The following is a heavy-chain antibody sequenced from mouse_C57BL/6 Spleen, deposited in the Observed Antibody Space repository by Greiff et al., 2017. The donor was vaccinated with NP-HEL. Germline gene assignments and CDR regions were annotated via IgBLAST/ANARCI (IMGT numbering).Heavy chain of an antibody. CDR2: INPNNGGT. Sequence: VQLQQSGPELVKPGASVKMSCKASGYTFTDYNMHWVKQSHGKSLEWIGYINPNNGGTSYNQKFKGKATLTVNKSSSTAYMELRSLTSEDSAVYYCAIDDGYQTGFAYWGQGTLVTVSA. D-gene: IGHD2-3*01. CDR3: AIDDGYQTGFAY. J-gene: IGHJ3*01. CDR1: GYTFTDYN. V-gene: IGHV1-22*01.